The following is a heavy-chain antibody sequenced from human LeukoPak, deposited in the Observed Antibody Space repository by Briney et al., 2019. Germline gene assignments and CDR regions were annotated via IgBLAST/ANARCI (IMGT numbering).Heavy chain of an antibody. V-gene: IGHV1-24*01. CDR1: GYTLTELS. J-gene: IGHJ5*02. CDR3: ATFIVGARGNWFDP. D-gene: IGHD1-26*01. Sequence: ASVKVSCKVSGYTLTELSMHWVRQAPGKGLEWMGGFDPEDGETIYAQKFQGRVTMTEDTSTDTAYMELSSLRSEDTAVYYCATFIVGARGNWFDPWGQGTLVTVSS. CDR2: FDPEDGET.